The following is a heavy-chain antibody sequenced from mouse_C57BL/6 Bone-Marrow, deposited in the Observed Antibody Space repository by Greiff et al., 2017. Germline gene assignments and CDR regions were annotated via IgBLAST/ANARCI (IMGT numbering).Heavy chain of an antibody. CDR1: GYTFTGYW. D-gene: IGHD2-3*01. V-gene: IGHV1-69*01. J-gene: IGHJ2*01. CDR2: IDPSDSYT. Sequence: VQLQQPGAELVMPGASVKLSCKASGYTFTGYWMHWVKQRPGQGLEWIGEIDPSDSYTNYNQKFKGKSTLTVDKSSSTAYMQLSSLTSEDSAVYYCARDDGYYDYFDYWGQGTTLTVSS. CDR3: ARDDGYYDYFDY.